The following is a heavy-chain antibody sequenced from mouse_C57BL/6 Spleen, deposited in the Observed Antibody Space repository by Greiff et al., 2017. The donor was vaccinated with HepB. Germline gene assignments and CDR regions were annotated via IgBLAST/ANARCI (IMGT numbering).Heavy chain of an antibody. CDR2: INYDGSST. CDR1: GFTFSDYY. CDR3: ARTYDYGPFDY. V-gene: IGHV5-16*01. J-gene: IGHJ2*01. Sequence: DVKLVESEGGLVQPGSSMKLSCTASGFTFSDYYMAWVRQVPEKGLEWVANINYDGSSTYYLDSLKSRFIISRDNAKNILYLQMSSLKSEDTATYYCARTYDYGPFDYWGQGTTLTVSS. D-gene: IGHD2-4*01.